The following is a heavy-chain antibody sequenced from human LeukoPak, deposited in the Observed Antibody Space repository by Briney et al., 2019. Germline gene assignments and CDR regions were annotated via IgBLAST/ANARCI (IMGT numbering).Heavy chain of an antibody. Sequence: GGSLRLSCAASGCTFSGYVMSWVRQAPWKGLEWVAGISGSGVITYYADSVKGRFTISRDNAKKTLYLQMHSLRAEDTAVYYCARFGWGPPAHLDYWGQGTLVTVSS. CDR2: ISGSGVIT. CDR3: ARFGWGPPAHLDY. J-gene: IGHJ4*02. CDR1: GCTFSGYV. D-gene: IGHD2-2*01. V-gene: IGHV3-23*01.